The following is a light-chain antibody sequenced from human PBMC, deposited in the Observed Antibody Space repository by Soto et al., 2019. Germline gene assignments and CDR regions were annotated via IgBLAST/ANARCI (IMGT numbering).Light chain of an antibody. CDR1: SSNIGAGYE. V-gene: IGLV1-40*01. CDR3: QSYDRSLSGYV. Sequence: QSVLTQPPSVSEAPGQRVTISCTGSSSNIGAGYEAHWYQQVPGTAPKLLIYENNNRPSGVPDRFSGSKSGTSASLAITGLQAEDEAAYYCQSYDRSLSGYVFGTGTQLTVL. J-gene: IGLJ1*01. CDR2: ENN.